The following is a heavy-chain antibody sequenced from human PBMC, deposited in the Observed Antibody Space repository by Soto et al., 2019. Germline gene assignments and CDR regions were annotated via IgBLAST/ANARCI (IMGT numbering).Heavy chain of an antibody. D-gene: IGHD6-6*01. CDR1: GGSISSYY. J-gene: IGHJ6*02. CDR2: IYYSGST. CDR3: ARTKTARTKYYYYYGMDV. V-gene: IGHV4-59*01. Sequence: PSETLSLTCTVSGGSISSYYWSWIRQPPGKGLEWIGYIYYSGSTNYNPSLKSRVTISVDTSKNQFSLKLSSVTAADTAVYYCARTKTARTKYYYYYGMDVWGQGTTVTV.